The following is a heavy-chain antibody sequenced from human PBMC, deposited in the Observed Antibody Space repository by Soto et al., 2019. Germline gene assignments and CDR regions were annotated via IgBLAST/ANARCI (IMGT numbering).Heavy chain of an antibody. CDR2: IIPIFGTA. Sequence: ASVKVSCKSSGGTFSSYAISWVRQAPGQGLEWMGGIIPIFGTANYAQKFQGRVTITADESTSTAYMEPSSLRSDDTAVYYCARASITVTTFSNPPLDAFDIWGQGTMVTVSS. D-gene: IGHD1-7*01. J-gene: IGHJ3*02. V-gene: IGHV1-69*13. CDR3: ARASITVTTFSNPPLDAFDI. CDR1: GGTFSSYA.